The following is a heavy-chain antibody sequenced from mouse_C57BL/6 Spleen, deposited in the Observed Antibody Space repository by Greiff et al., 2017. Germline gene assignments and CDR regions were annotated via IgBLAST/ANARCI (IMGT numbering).Heavy chain of an antibody. CDR3: TIVCTVGARDY. J-gene: IGHJ2*01. CDR2: IDPENGDT. CDR1: GFNIKDDY. V-gene: IGHV14-4*01. Sequence: VQLQQSGAELVRPGASVKLSCTASGFNIKDDYMHWVKQRPEQGLEWIGWIDPENGDTEYASKFQGKATITADTSSNTAYLQLSSLTSEDTAGYYCTIVCTVGARDYWGQGTTLTVSS. D-gene: IGHD1-1*02.